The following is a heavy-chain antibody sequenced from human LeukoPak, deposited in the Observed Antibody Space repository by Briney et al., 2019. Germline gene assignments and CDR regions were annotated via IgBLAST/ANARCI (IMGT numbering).Heavy chain of an antibody. CDR2: IRGSGDYT. Sequence: QPGGSLRLSCAASGFTLSTYGMTWVRQAPGKGLEWVSSIRGSGDYTDYADSVRGRFTISRDHSKNTLHLHMNSLSAEDTAVYFCGRDPNGDYVGAFEFWGQGTLVTVSS. J-gene: IGHJ3*01. V-gene: IGHV3-23*01. D-gene: IGHD4-17*01. CDR1: GFTLSTYG. CDR3: GRDPNGDYVGAFEF.